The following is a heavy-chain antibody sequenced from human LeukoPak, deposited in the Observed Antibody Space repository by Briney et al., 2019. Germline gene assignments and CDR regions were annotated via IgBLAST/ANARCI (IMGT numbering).Heavy chain of an antibody. J-gene: IGHJ5*02. CDR1: GYTFTGYY. D-gene: IGHD2-2*01. CDR2: INPNSGGT. V-gene: IGHV1-2*02. Sequence: ASVKVSCKASGYTFTGYYMHWVRQAPGQGLEWMGWINPNSGGTNYAQKFQGRVTLTRDTSISTAYMDLIRLRSDDTAVYYCARALVPAAQRLSSWGQGTLVTVSS. CDR3: ARALVPAAQRLSS.